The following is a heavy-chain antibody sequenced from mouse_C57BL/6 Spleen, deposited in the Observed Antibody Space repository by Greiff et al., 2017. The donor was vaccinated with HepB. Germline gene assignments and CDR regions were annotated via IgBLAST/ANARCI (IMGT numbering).Heavy chain of an antibody. Sequence: QVQLKESGAELVKPGASVKISCKASGYAFSSYWMNWVKQRPGKGLEWIGQIYPGDGDTNYNGKFKGKATLTADKSSSTAYMQLSSLTSEDSAVYFCARSRGLYGSSPWFAYWGQGTLVTVSA. CDR1: GYAFSSYW. D-gene: IGHD1-1*01. CDR2: IYPGDGDT. J-gene: IGHJ3*01. CDR3: ARSRGLYGSSPWFAY. V-gene: IGHV1-80*01.